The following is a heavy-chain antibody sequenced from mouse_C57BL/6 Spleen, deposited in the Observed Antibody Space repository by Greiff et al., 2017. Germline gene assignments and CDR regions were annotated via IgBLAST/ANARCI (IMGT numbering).Heavy chain of an antibody. CDR1: GYAFSSYW. D-gene: IGHD5-1*01. CDR3: ARTGDLEYAWFAY. V-gene: IGHV1-80*01. J-gene: IGHJ3*01. Sequence: QVQLQQSGAELVKPGASVKISCKASGYAFSSYWMNWVKQRPGKGLEWIGQIYPGDGDTNYNGKFKGKATLTADKSSSTAYMQLSSLTSEDSAVYFCARTGDLEYAWFAYWGQGTLVTVSA. CDR2: IYPGDGDT.